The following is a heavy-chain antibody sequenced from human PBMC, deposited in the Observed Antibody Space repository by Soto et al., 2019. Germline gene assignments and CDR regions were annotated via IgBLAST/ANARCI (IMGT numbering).Heavy chain of an antibody. CDR2: ISGSGGST. J-gene: IGHJ5*02. V-gene: IGHV3-23*01. D-gene: IGHD4-17*01. Sequence: PGGSLRLSCAASGFTFSSYAMSWARQAPGKGLEWVSAISGSGGSTYYADSMKGRFTISRDNSKNTLYLQMNSLRAEDTAVYYCASRGRGPTTVPTWNWFDPWGQGTLVTVSS. CDR3: ASRGRGPTTVPTWNWFDP. CDR1: GFTFSSYA.